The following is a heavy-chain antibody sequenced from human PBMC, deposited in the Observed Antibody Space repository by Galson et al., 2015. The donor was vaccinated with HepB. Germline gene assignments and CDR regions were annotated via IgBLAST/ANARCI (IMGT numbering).Heavy chain of an antibody. V-gene: IGHV3-23*01. D-gene: IGHD3-10*01. CDR3: AKVGPPITMVRGVIIWLDY. Sequence: SLRLSCAASGFTFSSYAMSWVRQAPGKGLEWVSAISGSGGSTYYADSVKGRFTISRDNSKNTLYLQMNSLRAEDTAVYYCAKVGPPITMVRGVIIWLDYWGQGTLVTVSS. CDR1: GFTFSSYA. CDR2: ISGSGGST. J-gene: IGHJ4*02.